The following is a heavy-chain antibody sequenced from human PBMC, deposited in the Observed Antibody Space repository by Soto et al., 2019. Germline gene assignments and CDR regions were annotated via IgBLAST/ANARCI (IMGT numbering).Heavy chain of an antibody. CDR1: GFSLSTSGVG. V-gene: IGHV2-5*02. J-gene: IGHJ4*02. CDR3: AQRRSYCSGGSCYSGFDY. D-gene: IGHD2-15*01. Sequence: QITLKESGPTLVKPTQTLTLTCTFSGFSLSTSGVGVGWIRQPPGKALEWLALIYWDDDKRYSPSLKSRLTITKDPSKNQVVLTMTNMDPVDTATYYCAQRRSYCSGGSCYSGFDYWGQGTLVTVSS. CDR2: IYWDDDK.